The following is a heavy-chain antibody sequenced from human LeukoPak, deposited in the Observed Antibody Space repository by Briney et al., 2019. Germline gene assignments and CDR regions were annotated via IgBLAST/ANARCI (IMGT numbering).Heavy chain of an antibody. Sequence: ASVKVSCKASGYTFTGYYMHWVRPAPGQGLEWMGWINPNSGGTNYAQKFQGRVTMTRDTSISTAYMELSRLRSDDTAVYYCARILGYCSSTSCSDYWGQGTLVTVSS. V-gene: IGHV1-2*02. J-gene: IGHJ4*02. CDR3: ARILGYCSSTSCSDY. CDR1: GYTFTGYY. D-gene: IGHD2-2*01. CDR2: INPNSGGT.